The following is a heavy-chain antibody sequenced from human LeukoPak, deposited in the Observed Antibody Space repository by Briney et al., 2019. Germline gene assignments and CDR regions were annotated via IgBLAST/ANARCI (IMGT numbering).Heavy chain of an antibody. CDR2: ISGNGVGT. CDR3: AFRGKVTVTTKGAFDF. CDR1: GFTFGSYA. J-gene: IGHJ3*01. D-gene: IGHD4-17*01. Sequence: PGGSLSLSCVASGFTFGSYAMSWVRQAPGKGLEWVSLISGNGVGTDYADSVKGRFTISRDNSKNTLYLQMNSLRAEDTAVYYCAFRGKVTVTTKGAFDFWGQGTMVTASS. V-gene: IGHV3-23*01.